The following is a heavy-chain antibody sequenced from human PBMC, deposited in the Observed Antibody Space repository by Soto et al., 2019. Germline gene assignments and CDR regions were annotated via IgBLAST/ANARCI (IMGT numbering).Heavy chain of an antibody. CDR3: ARGGSYYDTSGYYVTNHFDY. CDR2: IIPIYGTA. V-gene: IGHV1-69*06. J-gene: IGHJ4*02. CDR1: GGTFSSYA. D-gene: IGHD3-22*01. Sequence: QVQLVQSGAEVKKPGSSVKVSCKASGGTFSSYAISWVRQAPGQGLKWMGGIIPIYGTANYAQKFQGRVTITADKSTSTSYMELSSLRSEDTAVYYCARGGSYYDTSGYYVTNHFDYWGQGTLVTVSS.